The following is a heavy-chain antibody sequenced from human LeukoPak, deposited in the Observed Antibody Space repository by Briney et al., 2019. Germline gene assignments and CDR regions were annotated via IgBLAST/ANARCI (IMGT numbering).Heavy chain of an antibody. CDR3: ARDLGTSAITGY. V-gene: IGHV3-48*03. J-gene: IGHJ4*02. CDR1: GFTFGNYE. Sequence: GGSLRLSCAASGFTFGNYEMNWVRQAPGKGLEWVSYISSSGRTTHYADSVKGRFTISRDNAKNSPYLQLNSLRVEDTAVYYCARDLGTSAITGYWGQGTLVTVSS. CDR2: ISSSGRTT. D-gene: IGHD7-27*01.